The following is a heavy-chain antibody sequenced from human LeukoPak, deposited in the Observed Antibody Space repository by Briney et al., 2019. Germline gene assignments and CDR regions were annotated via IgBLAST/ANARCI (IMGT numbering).Heavy chain of an antibody. Sequence: SETLALTCTVSGDSMKSYYWTWIRQSPGKGLEWIGYIYYTGSTNYNPSLKSRVTISVDTSKNQFSLKLSSVTAADTAVYYCAKEREYCSSGSCHYDMDGSDQETTVTVSS. CDR3: AKEREYCSSGSCHYDMDG. D-gene: IGHD2-15*01. J-gene: IGHJ6*02. CDR2: IYYTGST. CDR1: GDSMKSYY. V-gene: IGHV4-59*01.